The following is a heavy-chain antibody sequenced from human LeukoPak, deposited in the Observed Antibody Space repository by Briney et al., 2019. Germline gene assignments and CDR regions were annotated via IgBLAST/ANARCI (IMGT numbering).Heavy chain of an antibody. D-gene: IGHD3-3*01. CDR1: GFTFSGYA. Sequence: GGSLRLSCAASGFTFSGYAMSWVRQAPGKGLEWVSAISGSGGSTYYADSVKGRFTISRDNSKNTLYLQMNSLRAEDTAVYYCAKAAVLRFLEWTNDAFDIWGQGTMVTVSS. CDR2: ISGSGGST. CDR3: AKAAVLRFLEWTNDAFDI. J-gene: IGHJ3*02. V-gene: IGHV3-23*01.